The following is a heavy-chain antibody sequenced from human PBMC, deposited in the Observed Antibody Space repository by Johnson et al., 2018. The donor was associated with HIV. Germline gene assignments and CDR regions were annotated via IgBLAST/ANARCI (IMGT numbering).Heavy chain of an antibody. D-gene: IGHD3-16*01. CDR2: IRYDGSDK. J-gene: IGHJ3*02. Sequence: QVQLVESGGGLVQPGGSLRLSCAGSGFTFSSYGMHWVRQAPGKGLEWVSFIRYDGSDKHYADSVKGRFTISRDNSKNTLYMQMHSLRAEDTGVYYCAKDRGPLDAFDSWGQGTMVTVSS. CDR3: AKDRGPLDAFDS. V-gene: IGHV3-30*02. CDR1: GFTFSSYG.